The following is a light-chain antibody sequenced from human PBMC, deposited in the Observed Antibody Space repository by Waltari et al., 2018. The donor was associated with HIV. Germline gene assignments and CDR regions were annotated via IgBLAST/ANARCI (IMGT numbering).Light chain of an antibody. V-gene: IGLV1-40*01. CDR3: QSYDSSLSGFWV. Sequence: QSVLPQPPPVSGAPGQRVTISCTGNSPNIGAGYDVHRSQQLPGIAPKLLIYGDSNRPSGVPDRFSGSKSGTSASLAITGLQAEDEADYYCQSYDSSLSGFWVFGGGTKLTVL. CDR1: SPNIGAGYD. CDR2: GDS. J-gene: IGLJ3*02.